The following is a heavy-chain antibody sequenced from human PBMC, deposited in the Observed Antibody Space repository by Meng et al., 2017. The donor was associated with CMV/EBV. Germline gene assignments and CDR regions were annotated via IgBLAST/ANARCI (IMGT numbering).Heavy chain of an antibody. Sequence: ASVKVSCKASGYTFTGYYMHWVRQAPGQGLEWMGWINPNSGGTNYAQKFQGRVTMTRDTSISTAYMELSRLRSDDTAVYYCASHVYSSSWYTHYYYYYGMDVWAKGPRSPSP. J-gene: IGHJ6*02. CDR2: INPNSGGT. D-gene: IGHD6-13*01. V-gene: IGHV1-2*02. CDR3: ASHVYSSSWYTHYYYYYGMDV. CDR1: GYTFTGYY.